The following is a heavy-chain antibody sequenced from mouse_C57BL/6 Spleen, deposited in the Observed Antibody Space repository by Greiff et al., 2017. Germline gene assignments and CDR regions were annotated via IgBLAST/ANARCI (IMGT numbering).Heavy chain of an antibody. CDR1: GFNIKDYY. J-gene: IGHJ4*01. V-gene: IGHV14-2*01. CDR3: ARRDYDGPYYAMDY. D-gene: IGHD2-4*01. Sequence: EVQVVESGAELVKPGASVKLSCTAPGFNIKDYYMHWVKQRTEQGLEWIGRIDPEDGETKYAPKFQGKATITADTSSNTAYLQLSSLTSEDTAVYYCARRDYDGPYYAMDYWGQGTSVTVSS. CDR2: IDPEDGET.